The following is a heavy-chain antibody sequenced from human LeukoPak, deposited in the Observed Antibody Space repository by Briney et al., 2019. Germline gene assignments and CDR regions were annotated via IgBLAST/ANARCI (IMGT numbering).Heavy chain of an antibody. CDR3: AKGEYYDILTGYSPDAFDI. V-gene: IGHV3-30*02. CDR1: GFIFSACG. D-gene: IGHD3-9*01. CDR2: IRYDGINK. J-gene: IGHJ3*02. Sequence: GGSLRLSCATSGFIFSACGMHWVRQAPGKGLEWVAFIRYDGINKFYADSVKGRFTISRDNSKNTLYLQMNSLRAEDTAVYYCAKGEYYDILTGYSPDAFDIWGQGTMVTVSS.